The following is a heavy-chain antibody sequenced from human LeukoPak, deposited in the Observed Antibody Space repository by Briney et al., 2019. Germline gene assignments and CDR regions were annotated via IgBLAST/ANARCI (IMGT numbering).Heavy chain of an antibody. J-gene: IGHJ4*02. CDR1: GYTFTSYG. D-gene: IGHD3-22*01. CDR3: ARGIQNYYDSSGLNY. Sequence: GASVTVSCKASGYTFTSYGISWVRQAPGQGLEWMGWISAYNGNTNYAQTLQGRVTMTTDTSTSTAYMQLRSLRSDDTAVYYCARGIQNYYDSSGLNYWGQGTLVTVSS. V-gene: IGHV1-18*01. CDR2: ISAYNGNT.